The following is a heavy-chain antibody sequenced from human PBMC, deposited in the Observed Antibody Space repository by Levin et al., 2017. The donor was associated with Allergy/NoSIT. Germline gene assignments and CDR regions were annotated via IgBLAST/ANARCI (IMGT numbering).Heavy chain of an antibody. D-gene: IGHD5-18*01. V-gene: IGHV1-69*13. J-gene: IGHJ5*02. CDR2: IIPIFGTA. CDR3: ARGTETAMDPGAVFDP. Sequence: SVKVSCKASGGTFSSYAISWVRQAPGQGLEWMGGIIPIFGTANYAQKFQGRVTITADESTSTAYMELSSLRSEDTAVYYCARGTETAMDPGAVFDPWGQGTLVTVSS. CDR1: GGTFSSYA.